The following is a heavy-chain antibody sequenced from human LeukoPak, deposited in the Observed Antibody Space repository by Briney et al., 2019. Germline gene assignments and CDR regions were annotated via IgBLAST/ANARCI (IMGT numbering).Heavy chain of an antibody. V-gene: IGHV3-21*04. CDR1: GFTFSSYS. D-gene: IGHD3-9*01. CDR2: NSSRSNYI. CDR3: SLYYDILTGADDAFDI. Sequence: PGGSLRLSCAASGFTFSSYSMNWVRQAPGKGLEWVSSNSSRSNYIYYADSVKGRFTVSRDNAKNSLYLQMNSLRAEDTAVYYCSLYYDILTGADDAFDIWGQGTMVTVSS. J-gene: IGHJ3*02.